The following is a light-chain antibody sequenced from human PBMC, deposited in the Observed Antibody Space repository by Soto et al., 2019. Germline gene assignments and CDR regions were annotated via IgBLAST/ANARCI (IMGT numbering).Light chain of an antibody. CDR1: QSISSW. Sequence: IQMTQSPSTLSASVGDRVTITCRARQSISSWLAWYQQKPGKAPKLLIYDASSLESGVPSRFSGSGSGTEFTLTISSLQPDDFATYYCQQYNSYSRWTFGQGTKVDIK. CDR3: QQYNSYSRWT. CDR2: DAS. J-gene: IGKJ1*01. V-gene: IGKV1-5*01.